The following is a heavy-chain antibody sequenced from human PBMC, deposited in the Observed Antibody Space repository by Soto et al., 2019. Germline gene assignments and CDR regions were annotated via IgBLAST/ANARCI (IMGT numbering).Heavy chain of an antibody. Sequence: ASVKVSCKASGYTFTSYGISWVRQAPGQGLEWMGWISAYNGNTNYAQKLQGRVTMTTDTSTSTAYMELRSLRSDDTSMYYCARRDQVGYYYYGMDVWGQGTTVTVSS. D-gene: IGHD1-26*01. J-gene: IGHJ6*02. CDR2: ISAYNGNT. CDR1: GYTFTSYG. CDR3: ARRDQVGYYYYGMDV. V-gene: IGHV1-18*01.